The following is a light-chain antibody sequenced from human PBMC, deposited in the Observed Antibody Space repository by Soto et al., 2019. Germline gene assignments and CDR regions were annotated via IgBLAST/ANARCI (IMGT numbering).Light chain of an antibody. V-gene: IGLV1-44*01. Sequence: QSVLPQPASASGTPGQRVTITCTGSSSNIGSNTVNWYQQLPGTAPKLLIYSNNQRPSGVPDRFSGSKSGTSAPLAISGLQSEDEADYYCAAWDDSLNGRVFGTGTKVTVL. CDR3: AAWDDSLNGRV. CDR2: SNN. J-gene: IGLJ1*01. CDR1: SSNIGSNT.